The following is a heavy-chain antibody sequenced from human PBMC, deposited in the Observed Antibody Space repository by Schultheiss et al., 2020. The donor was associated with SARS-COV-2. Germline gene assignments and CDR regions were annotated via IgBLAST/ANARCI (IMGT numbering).Heavy chain of an antibody. J-gene: IGHJ2*01. CDR2: IFSDGNTK. Sequence: GGSLRLSCAASRFTFSNYGMHWVRQAPGKGLQWVAAIFSDGNTKYYTDSVKGRFTISRDNSKYTLSLQMNSLTAEDTAVYYCAKDASSSGWYLNWYFDLWGRGTLVTVAS. V-gene: IGHV3-30*18. CDR3: AKDASSSGWYLNWYFDL. CDR1: RFTFSNYG. D-gene: IGHD6-19*01.